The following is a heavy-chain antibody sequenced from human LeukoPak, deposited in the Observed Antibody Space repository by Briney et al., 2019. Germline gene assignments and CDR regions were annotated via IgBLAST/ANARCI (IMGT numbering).Heavy chain of an antibody. CDR2: ISYDGSHA. D-gene: IGHD2-8*01. CDR1: GFTFSNYA. V-gene: IGHV3-30*04. J-gene: IGHJ5*02. CDR3: ARVSSATDGVVGCFDP. Sequence: GGSLRLSCAASGFTFSNYAMGWVRQAPGKGLEWVAVISYDGSHAYYADSVKGRFTISRDNSKNTLFLQMNNLRAEDTAVFYCARVSSATDGVVGCFDPWGQGTLVTVSS.